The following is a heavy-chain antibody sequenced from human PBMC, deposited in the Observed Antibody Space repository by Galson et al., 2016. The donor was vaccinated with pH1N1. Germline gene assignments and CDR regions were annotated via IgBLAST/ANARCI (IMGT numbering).Heavy chain of an antibody. D-gene: IGHD2-21*02. CDR1: GDSISSGYY. V-gene: IGHV4-38-2*01. J-gene: IGHJ3*01. CDR2: KFQSGNT. Sequence: SETLSLTCAVFGDSISSGYYWGWIRQPPGKGLEWIGSKFQSGNTQYNPSLKSRVIMSTDMSKNQFSLKLRSVTAADTAVYYCAGSPLAYCCGVCHQDAFDCWGQGTLVTVSS. CDR3: AGSPLAYCCGVCHQDAFDC.